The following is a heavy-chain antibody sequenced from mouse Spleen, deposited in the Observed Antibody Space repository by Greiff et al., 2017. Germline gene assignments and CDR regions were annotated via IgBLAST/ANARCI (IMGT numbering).Heavy chain of an antibody. D-gene: IGHD4-1*01. V-gene: IGHV1-54*01. CDR3: ARRTGTSFFDY. J-gene: IGHJ2*01. CDR1: GYAFTNYL. CDR2: INPGSGGT. Sequence: LVESGAELVRPGTSVKVSCKASGYAFTNYLIEWVKQRPGQGLEWIGVINPGSGGTNYNEKFKGKATLTADKSSSTAYMQLSSLTSEDSAVYFCARRTGTSFFDYWGQGTTLTVSS.